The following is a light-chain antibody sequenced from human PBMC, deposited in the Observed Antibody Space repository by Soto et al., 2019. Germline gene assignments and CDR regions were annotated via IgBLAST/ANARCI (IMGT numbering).Light chain of an antibody. CDR2: EGN. V-gene: IGLV2-23*01. CDR1: SSDVGSYNL. J-gene: IGLJ1*01. Sequence: QSALTQPASVSGSPGQSITISCTGTSSDVGSYNLVSWYQQHPGKAPKLMIYEGNKRPSGVSNRFSGSKSANTASLTISGLQTEDEADYYCCSYAGTNTFVLGTGTKVTVL. CDR3: CSYAGTNTFV.